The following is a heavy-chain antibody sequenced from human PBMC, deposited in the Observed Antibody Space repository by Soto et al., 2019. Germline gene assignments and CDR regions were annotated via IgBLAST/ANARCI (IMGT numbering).Heavy chain of an antibody. Sequence: QVQLVQSGAEVKKPGASVKVSCKASGYTFTSYAMHWVRQAPGQRLEWMGWINAGNGNTKYSQKFQGRVTITSDTSASTDYMELSSLRSADTAVYYCARSIVVVTAADYGGQGTLVTVSS. J-gene: IGHJ4*02. V-gene: IGHV1-3*01. CDR1: GYTFTSYA. D-gene: IGHD2-21*02. CDR3: ARSIVVVTAADY. CDR2: INAGNGNT.